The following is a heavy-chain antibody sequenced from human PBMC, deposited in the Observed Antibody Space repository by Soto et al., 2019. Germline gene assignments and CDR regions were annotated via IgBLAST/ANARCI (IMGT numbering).Heavy chain of an antibody. D-gene: IGHD1-1*01. V-gene: IGHV4-34*01. CDR2: MSHSGGT. CDR3: ARVERGTATTVVDAFDI. Sequence: QVQLQQWGAGLLKPSETLSLTCAVYGGFVSSGSYYWSWIRQPPGKGLEWIGEMSHSGGTHFNPSLKSPVTLSVDTSKNQFSLKMSSVTAADTALYYCARVERGTATTVVDAFDIWGPGTMVTVSS. J-gene: IGHJ3*02. CDR1: GGFVSSGSYY.